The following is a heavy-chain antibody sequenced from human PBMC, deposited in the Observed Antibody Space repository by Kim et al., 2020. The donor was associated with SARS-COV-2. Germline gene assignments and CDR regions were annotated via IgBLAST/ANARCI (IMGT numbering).Heavy chain of an antibody. J-gene: IGHJ4*02. D-gene: IGHD6-19*01. Sequence: AGSVKGRFTISRDNAKNTLYLQMNSLRAEDTGVYYCARRQFTSGWYYFDYWGQGTLVTVSS. V-gene: IGHV3-74*01. CDR3: ARRQFTSGWYYFDY.